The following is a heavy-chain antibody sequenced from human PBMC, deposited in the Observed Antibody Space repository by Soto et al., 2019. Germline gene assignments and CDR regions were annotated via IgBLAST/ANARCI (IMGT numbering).Heavy chain of an antibody. CDR1: GFSFSSYA. CDR3: ARGRYCTNGVCYTMVY. Sequence: GGSLRLSCAASGFSFSSYAMHWVRQAPGKGLEWVAVISYDGSNKYCADSVKGRFTISRDNSKNTLYLQMNSLRAEDTAVYYCARGRYCTNGVCYTMVYWGQGTLVTVSS. V-gene: IGHV3-30-3*01. D-gene: IGHD2-8*01. J-gene: IGHJ4*02. CDR2: ISYDGSNK.